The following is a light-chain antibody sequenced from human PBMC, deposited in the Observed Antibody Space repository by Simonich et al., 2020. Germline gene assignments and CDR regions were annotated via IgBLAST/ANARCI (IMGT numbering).Light chain of an antibody. CDR1: QSVSSN. J-gene: IGKJ2*01. V-gene: IGKV3-15*01. CDR3: QQYNNWPQT. Sequence: EIVITQYPATLSVSPGERATLSCRANQSVSSNLAWYQQKPGQAPRLLIYGSSTRATGIPARFSGSGSGTEFTLTISSLQSEDFAVYYCQQYNNWPQTFGQGTKLEIK. CDR2: GSS.